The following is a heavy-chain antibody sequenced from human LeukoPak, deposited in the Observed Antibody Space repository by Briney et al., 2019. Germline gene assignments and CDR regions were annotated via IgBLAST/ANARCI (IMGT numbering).Heavy chain of an antibody. V-gene: IGHV1-2*02. D-gene: IGHD2-2*01. J-gene: IGHJ4*02. CDR1: GYTFTCYY. CDR3: ARARIPAAMVDY. CDR2: INPNSGGT. Sequence: ASVKVSCKASGYTFTCYYMHWVRQAPGQGLEWMGWINPNSGGTNYAQKFQGRVTMTRDTSISTAYMELSRLRSDDTAVYYCARARIPAAMVDYWGQGTLVTVSS.